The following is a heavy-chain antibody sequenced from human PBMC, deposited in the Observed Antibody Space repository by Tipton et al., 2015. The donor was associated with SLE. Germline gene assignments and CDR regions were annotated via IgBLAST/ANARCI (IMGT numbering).Heavy chain of an antibody. CDR2: ISYDGSVE. V-gene: IGHV3-30*04. D-gene: IGHD1-1*01. CDR3: ASQLTILDAFDI. J-gene: IGHJ3*02. Sequence: SLRLSCAASGFPSSEYSMHWARQPPGKGLEWVAVISYDGSVEYYADSVKGRFTISRDNSKNTLYLQMNSLRAEDTAVYYCASQLTILDAFDIWGQGTMVTVSS. CDR1: GFPSSEYS.